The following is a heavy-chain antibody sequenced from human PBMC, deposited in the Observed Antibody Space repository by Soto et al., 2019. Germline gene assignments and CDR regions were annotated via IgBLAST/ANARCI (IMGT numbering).Heavy chain of an antibody. J-gene: IGHJ4*02. Sequence: LRLSCAASGFRFSDHYMTWIRQAPGKGLEWVSKISGGGTTIYYADSVKGRFTVSRDNAKNSLYLQMTSLRAEDTAVYYCAGDPYYYGSAFWGQGTLVTVSS. D-gene: IGHD3-10*01. CDR2: ISGGGTTI. V-gene: IGHV3-11*01. CDR3: AGDPYYYGSAF. CDR1: GFRFSDHY.